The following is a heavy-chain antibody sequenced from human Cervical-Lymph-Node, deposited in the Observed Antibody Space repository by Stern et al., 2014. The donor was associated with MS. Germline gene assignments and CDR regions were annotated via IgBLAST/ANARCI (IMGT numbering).Heavy chain of an antibody. CDR1: GGSISSGDYY. D-gene: IGHD3-22*01. Sequence: QVQLQESGPGLVKPSQTLSLTCTVSGGSISSGDYYWSWIRQPPGKGLEWIGYIYYSGSTYYNPSLKSRVTISIDTSKNQFSLKLSSVTAADTAVYYCARNLDSSGYYQNWFDPWGQGTLVTVSS. V-gene: IGHV4-30-4*01. J-gene: IGHJ5*02. CDR2: IYYSGST. CDR3: ARNLDSSGYYQNWFDP.